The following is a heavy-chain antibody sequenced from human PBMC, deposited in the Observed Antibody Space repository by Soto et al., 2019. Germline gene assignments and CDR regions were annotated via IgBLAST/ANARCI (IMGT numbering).Heavy chain of an antibody. Sequence: QVQLVQSGAEVKKPGASVKVSCKASGYTFTSYAMHWVRQAPGQRLEWMGWINAGNGNTKYSQKFQGRVTITRDTSASTAYMELSSLRSEDTAVYYCARVARTGAEFDYWGQGTLVTVSS. J-gene: IGHJ4*02. D-gene: IGHD7-27*01. CDR3: ARVARTGAEFDY. CDR2: INAGNGNT. V-gene: IGHV1-3*01. CDR1: GYTFTSYA.